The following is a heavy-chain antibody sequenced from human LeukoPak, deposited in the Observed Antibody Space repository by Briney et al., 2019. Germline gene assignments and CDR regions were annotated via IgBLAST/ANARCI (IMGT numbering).Heavy chain of an antibody. Sequence: GGSLRLSCAASGFTFSSYSMNWVRQAPGKGLEWVSAISGSGGSTYYADSVKGRFTISRDNSKNTLYLQMNSLRAEDTAVYYCAKDWKQQLARLYYYGMDVWGQGTTVTVSS. J-gene: IGHJ6*02. D-gene: IGHD6-13*01. V-gene: IGHV3-23*01. CDR3: AKDWKQQLARLYYYGMDV. CDR1: GFTFSSYS. CDR2: ISGSGGST.